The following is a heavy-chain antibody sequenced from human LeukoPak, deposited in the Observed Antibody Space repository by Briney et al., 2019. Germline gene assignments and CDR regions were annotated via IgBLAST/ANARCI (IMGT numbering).Heavy chain of an antibody. CDR1: GFTFDDYA. V-gene: IGHV3-9*01. Sequence: PGRSLRLSCAASGFTFDDYAMHWVRQAPGKGLEWVSGISWNSGSIGYADSVKGRFTISRDNAKNSLYLQMNSLRAEDTALYYCAKAGSYDYVWGSYFFLDYWGQGTLVTVSS. CDR3: AKAGSYDYVWGSYFFLDY. J-gene: IGHJ4*02. D-gene: IGHD3-16*01. CDR2: ISWNSGSI.